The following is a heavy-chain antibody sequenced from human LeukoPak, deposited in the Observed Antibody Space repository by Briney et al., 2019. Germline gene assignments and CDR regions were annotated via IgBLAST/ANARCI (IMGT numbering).Heavy chain of an antibody. CDR2: ISAYNGNT. CDR1: GYTFTSYG. V-gene: IGHV1-18*01. CDR3: ARGRSSYCSSTSCYMGIDY. D-gene: IGHD2-2*02. J-gene: IGHJ4*02. Sequence: ASVKVSCKDSGYTFTSYGISWVRQAPGQGLEWMGWISAYNGNTNYAQKLQGRVTMTTDTSTSTAYMELRSLRSDDTAVYYCARGRSSYCSSTSCYMGIDYWGQGTLVTVSS.